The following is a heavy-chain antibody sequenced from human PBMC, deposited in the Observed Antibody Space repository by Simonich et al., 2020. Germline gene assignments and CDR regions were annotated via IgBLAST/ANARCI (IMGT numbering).Heavy chain of an antibody. Sequence: QVQLVESGGGVVQPGRSLRLSCSASGFTFSSYGMHWVRQAPGKGLEWVAGIWYDGSNKYYADSVKGRFTISRDNSKNTLYLQMNSLRAEDTAVYYCARNSQYAFDIWGQGTMVTVSS. V-gene: IGHV3-33*01. J-gene: IGHJ3*02. D-gene: IGHD2-21*01. CDR3: ARNSQYAFDI. CDR1: GFTFSSYG. CDR2: IWYDGSNK.